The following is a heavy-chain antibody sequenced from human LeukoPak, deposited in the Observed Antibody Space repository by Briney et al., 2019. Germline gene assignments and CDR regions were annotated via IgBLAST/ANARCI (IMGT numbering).Heavy chain of an antibody. CDR1: GGSISSHY. CDR3: ARENYDFWSGYYPQGWFDP. D-gene: IGHD3-3*01. J-gene: IGHJ5*02. Sequence: SETLSLTCTVSGGSISSHYWSWIRQPPGKGLEWIGDIYYSGSNNYNPSLKSRVTISVDTSKNQSSLKLSSVTAADTAVYYCARENYDFWSGYYPQGWFDPWGQGTLVTVSS. V-gene: IGHV4-59*11. CDR2: IYYSGSN.